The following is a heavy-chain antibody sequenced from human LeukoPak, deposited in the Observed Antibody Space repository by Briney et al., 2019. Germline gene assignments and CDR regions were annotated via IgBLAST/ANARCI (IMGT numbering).Heavy chain of an antibody. D-gene: IGHD4-11*01. CDR3: ATVTTSSFDY. CDR1: GFTFSSYS. CDR2: ISSSSSYI. Sequence: GGSLRLSCAASGFTFSSYSMNWVRQAPGKGLEWVSSISSSSSYIYYAHSVKGRFTISRDNAKDSLYLQMNSLRAEDTAVYYCATVTTSSFDYWGQGTLVTVSS. J-gene: IGHJ4*02. V-gene: IGHV3-21*01.